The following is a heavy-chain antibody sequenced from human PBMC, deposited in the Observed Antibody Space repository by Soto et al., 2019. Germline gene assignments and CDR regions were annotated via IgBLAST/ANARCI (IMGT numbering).Heavy chain of an antibody. CDR2: INTYNGNT. D-gene: IGHD2-2*03. J-gene: IGHJ4*01. V-gene: IGHV1-18*01. Sequence: QVQLVQSGAEVKNPGASVKVSCKASGYTFTSYGIGWARQAPGQGLEWMGWINTYNGNTNYAQNVQGRVTLTTDTTTSTTYMGTRSMKSNDTAIYYSAMLDVAVNHTPQDYWGQGTTVIVSS. CDR1: GYTFTSYG. CDR3: AMLDVAVNHTPQDY.